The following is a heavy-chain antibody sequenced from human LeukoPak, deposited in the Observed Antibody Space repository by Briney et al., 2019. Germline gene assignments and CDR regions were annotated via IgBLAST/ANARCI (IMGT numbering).Heavy chain of an antibody. CDR3: AKDMAYDSSGYGFDY. CDR1: GFTFDDYA. CDR2: ISWNSGSI. V-gene: IGHV3-9*01. J-gene: IGHJ4*02. Sequence: GGSLRLSCAASGFTFDDYAMHWVRQAPGKGLEWVSGISWNSGSIGYADSVRGRFTISRDNAKNSLYLQMNSLRAEDTAFYYCAKDMAYDSSGYGFDYWGQGTLVTVSS. D-gene: IGHD3-22*01.